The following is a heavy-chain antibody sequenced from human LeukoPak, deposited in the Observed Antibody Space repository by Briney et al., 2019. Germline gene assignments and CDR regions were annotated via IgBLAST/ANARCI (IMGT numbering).Heavy chain of an antibody. D-gene: IGHD6-19*01. Sequence: SVKVSCKASGGTFSSYAISWVRQAPGQGLEWMGGIIPIFGTANYAQKFQGRVTITADKSTSTAYMELSSLRSEDTAVYYCARDVGITVADSFDPWGQGTLVTVSS. CDR1: GGTFSSYA. CDR3: ARDVGITVADSFDP. V-gene: IGHV1-69*06. CDR2: IIPIFGTA. J-gene: IGHJ5*02.